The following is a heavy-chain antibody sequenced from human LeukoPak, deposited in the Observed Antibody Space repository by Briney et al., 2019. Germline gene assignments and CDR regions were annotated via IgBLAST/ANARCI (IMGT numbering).Heavy chain of an antibody. CDR1: GFTFCSHA. CDR3: ARGGIQVWLQVGRY. CDR2: ISPNGDNT. J-gene: IGHJ4*02. V-gene: IGHV3-64*01. D-gene: IGHD5-18*01. Sequence: GGSLRLSCAASGFTFCSHAMHWVRQAPGKGLEYVSAISPNGDNTYYSNSVKGRFTISRDNSKNTLYLQMGSLRAEDMAVYYCARGGIQVWLQVGRYWGQGTLVTVSS.